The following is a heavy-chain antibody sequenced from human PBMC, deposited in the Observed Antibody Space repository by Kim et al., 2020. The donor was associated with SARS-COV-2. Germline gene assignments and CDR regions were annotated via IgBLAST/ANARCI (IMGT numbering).Heavy chain of an antibody. V-gene: IGHV3-49*04. CDR1: GFTFGEYA. J-gene: IGHJ6*02. Sequence: GGSLRLSCTASGFTFGEYAMSWVRQAPGKGLEWVGFIRSKAYGGTTEYAASVKVRFTISRDDSKSIAYLQMNSLKTGDTAVYYCTRVGVPAATASVPYHYYGMEVWGQGATFTVSS. CDR3: TRVGVPAATASVPYHYYGMEV. CDR2: IRSKAYGGTT. D-gene: IGHD2-2*01.